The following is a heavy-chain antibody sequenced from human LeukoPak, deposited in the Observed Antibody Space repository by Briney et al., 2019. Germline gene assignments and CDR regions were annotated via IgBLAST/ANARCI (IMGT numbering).Heavy chain of an antibody. V-gene: IGHV3-13*01. CDR3: ARASSGLDY. J-gene: IGHJ4*02. Sequence: GGSLRLSCAAPGFTFSSYDMRWVRHPTGKGLEWVSAIGSLGDTYYSGSVKGRFTISRENAKNSLYLQMNSLRAGDTAIYYCARASSGLDYWGQGSLVTVSS. D-gene: IGHD3-22*01. CDR1: GFTFSSYD. CDR2: IGSLGDT.